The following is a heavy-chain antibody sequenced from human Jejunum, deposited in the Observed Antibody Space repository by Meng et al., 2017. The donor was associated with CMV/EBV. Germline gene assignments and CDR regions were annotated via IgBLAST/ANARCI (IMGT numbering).Heavy chain of an antibody. Sequence: SGFTFSTYGINWVRQSPGAGLEWVSSISPSGSYKYYADSVKGRFTTSRDNAKNSVHLDMNSLRAEDTAVYYCARLEPLAAGGFFDYWGQGTPVPSPQ. CDR3: ARLEPLAAGGFFDY. D-gene: IGHD6-13*01. J-gene: IGHJ4*02. CDR1: GFTFSTYG. CDR2: ISPSGSYK. V-gene: IGHV3-21*06.